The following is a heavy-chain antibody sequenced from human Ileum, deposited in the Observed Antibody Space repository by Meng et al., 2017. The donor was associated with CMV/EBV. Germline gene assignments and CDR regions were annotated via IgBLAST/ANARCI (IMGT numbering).Heavy chain of an antibody. J-gene: IGHJ4*02. CDR2: ISYSGNT. V-gene: IGHV4-61*01. Sequence: SEPLSLTCTVSGGSVTTNSYYWTWLRLPPGKALEWIGHISYSGNTNYNPSLNSRMTISVDTAKNQFSLKLTSVTASDTALYYCTRFGRGVAAAYFDFWGQGRQVTVSS. CDR3: TRFGRGVAAAYFDF. D-gene: IGHD6-13*01. CDR1: GGSVTTNSYY.